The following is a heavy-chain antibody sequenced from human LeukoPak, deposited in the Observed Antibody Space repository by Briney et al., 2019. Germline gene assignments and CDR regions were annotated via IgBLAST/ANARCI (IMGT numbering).Heavy chain of an antibody. V-gene: IGHV3-30*04. CDR2: ISYDGSNK. J-gene: IGHJ4*02. CDR3: ARGYRDGYNPDY. D-gene: IGHD5-24*01. CDR1: GFTFSSYA. Sequence: PGGSLRLSCAASGFTFSSYAMHWVRQAPGKGLEWVAVISYDGSNKYYADSVKGRFTISRDNSKNTLYLQMNSLRAEDTAVYYCARGYRDGYNPDYCGQGTLVTVSS.